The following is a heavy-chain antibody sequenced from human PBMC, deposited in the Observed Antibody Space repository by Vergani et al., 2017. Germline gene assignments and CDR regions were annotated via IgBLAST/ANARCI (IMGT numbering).Heavy chain of an antibody. Sequence: EVQLVESGGGLVQPGGSLRLSCAASGFTFSSYWMSWVRQAPGKGLEWVANIKQDGSEKYYVDSVKGRFTISRDNAKNSLYLQMNSLRAEDTAVYYCARVRYGTEQWLVWEPSPEWYYYGMDVWGQGP. CDR1: GFTFSSYW. J-gene: IGHJ6*02. D-gene: IGHD6-19*01. V-gene: IGHV3-7*03. CDR3: ARVRYGTEQWLVWEPSPEWYYYGMDV. CDR2: IKQDGSEK.